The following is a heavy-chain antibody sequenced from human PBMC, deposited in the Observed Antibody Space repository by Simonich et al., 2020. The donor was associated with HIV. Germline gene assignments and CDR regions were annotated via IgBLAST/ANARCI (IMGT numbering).Heavy chain of an antibody. CDR2: KNPKSSGT. V-gene: IGHV1-2*06. CDR3: TRGPSHGAFDI. Sequence: QVQLVQSGTEVKKPGASVKVSCKASGYTFTDYYMHWVRQAHGQGLGGMGRKNPKSSGTKYAQKFQGRVTMTRDTSISTAYMELSRLRSDDTAVYFCTRGPSHGAFDIWGQGTMVTVSS. J-gene: IGHJ3*02. CDR1: GYTFTDYY.